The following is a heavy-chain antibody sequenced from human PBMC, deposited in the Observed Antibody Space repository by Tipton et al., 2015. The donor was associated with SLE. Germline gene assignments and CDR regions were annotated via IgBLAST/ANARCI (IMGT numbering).Heavy chain of an antibody. J-gene: IGHJ3*02. CDR2: ISSNGGST. D-gene: IGHD1-20*01. CDR1: GFTFSSYA. V-gene: IGHV3-64*01. CDR3: ARTGSSYNWNDAPGAFDI. Sequence: SLRLSCAASGFTFSSYAMHWVRQAPGKGLEYVSAISSNGGSTYYANSVKGRFTISRDNSKNTLYLQMGSLRAEDMAVYYCARTGSSYNWNDAPGAFDIWGQGTMVTVSS.